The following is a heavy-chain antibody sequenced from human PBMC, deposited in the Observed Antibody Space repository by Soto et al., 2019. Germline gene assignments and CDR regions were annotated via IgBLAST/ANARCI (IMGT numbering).Heavy chain of an antibody. CDR3: GRQPGHCGSTTCFGYYSVDV. D-gene: IGHD2-2*01. V-gene: IGHV4-39*01. Sequence: QLQLQESGPRLVKPSETLSLTCSVSGGSISSSSYSWGWIRQPPGKGLEWIGTIYYSGSTHYNPSLEGRVAISADTPNNQLSLRLSSETAADTAVYYCGRQPGHCGSTTCFGYYSVDVWGQGTTVTVS. CDR2: IYYSGST. CDR1: GGSISSSSYS. J-gene: IGHJ6*02.